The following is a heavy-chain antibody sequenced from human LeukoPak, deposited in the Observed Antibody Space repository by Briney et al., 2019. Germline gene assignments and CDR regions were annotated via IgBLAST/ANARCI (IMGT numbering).Heavy chain of an antibody. CDR2: IIPIFGTA. Sequence: SVKVSCKASGGTFSSYAISWVRQAPGQGLEWMGGIIPIFGTANYAQKFQGRVTITADESTSTAYMELSSLRSEDTAVYYCATYNWNVQPKTDYWGQGTLVTVSS. D-gene: IGHD1-20*01. CDR3: ATYNWNVQPKTDY. J-gene: IGHJ4*02. V-gene: IGHV1-69*13. CDR1: GGTFSSYA.